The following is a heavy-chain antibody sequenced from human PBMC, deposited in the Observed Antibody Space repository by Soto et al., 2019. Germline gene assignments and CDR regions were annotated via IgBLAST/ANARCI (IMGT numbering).Heavy chain of an antibody. CDR3: VREIVDSFDSSGSPDP. CDR1: GGSISSGDDY. D-gene: IGHD3-22*01. V-gene: IGHV4-30-4*02. CDR2: IYYSGTT. Sequence: SDTLSLTCTVSGGSISSGDDYWSWIRQPPGKCLEWIGYIYYSGTTYYNPSLKSRVTISIDTSKNQFSLSLPSVVAADTAVYYCVREIVDSFDSSGSPDPWGQGTLVTVS. J-gene: IGHJ5*02.